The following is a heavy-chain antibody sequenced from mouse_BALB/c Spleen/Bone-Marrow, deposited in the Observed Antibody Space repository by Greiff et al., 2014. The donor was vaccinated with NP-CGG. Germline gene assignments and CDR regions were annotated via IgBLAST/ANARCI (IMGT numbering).Heavy chain of an antibody. CDR3: ARTFQPRRAMDY. V-gene: IGHV1-74*01. Sequence: VQLQQSGPELVRPGASVKMSCKASDYTFTSYWMHWVKRRPGQGLEWIGMIDPSNSETRLDQKFKDKATLNVDKSSSTAYMHLSSLTSEDSAVYYCARTFQPRRAMDYWGQGSSVTVSS. CDR1: DYTFTSYW. CDR2: IDPSNSET. D-gene: IGHD6-1*01. J-gene: IGHJ4*01.